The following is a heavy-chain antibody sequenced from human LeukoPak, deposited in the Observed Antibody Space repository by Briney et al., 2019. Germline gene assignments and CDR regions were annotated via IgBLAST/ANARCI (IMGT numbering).Heavy chain of an antibody. J-gene: IGHJ4*02. V-gene: IGHV3-23*01. CDR1: GFTFSTYA. CDR2: ISGSGGYT. Sequence: GGSLRLSXAASGFTFSTYAMSWVRQAPGKGLEWVSTISGSGGYTYYADSVKGRFTISRDSSKNTLYLQMNSLRAEDTAVYYCAGRITIFGVVTINWGQGTLVTVSS. D-gene: IGHD3-3*01. CDR3: AGRITIFGVVTIN.